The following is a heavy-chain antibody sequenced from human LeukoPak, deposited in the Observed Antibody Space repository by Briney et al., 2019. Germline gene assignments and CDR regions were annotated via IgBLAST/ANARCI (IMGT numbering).Heavy chain of an antibody. D-gene: IGHD5-24*01. CDR3: ARGFDGYYGFDI. Sequence: PGGSLRLSCAASGFTFTTYWMSWVRQAPGKGLEWVANINQDGIEKYYVASVKGRFTISGDNAKNSMYVQMNSLRAEDTAVYYCARGFDGYYGFDIWGQGTMVTVSS. CDR1: GFTFTTYW. J-gene: IGHJ3*02. V-gene: IGHV3-7*05. CDR2: INQDGIEK.